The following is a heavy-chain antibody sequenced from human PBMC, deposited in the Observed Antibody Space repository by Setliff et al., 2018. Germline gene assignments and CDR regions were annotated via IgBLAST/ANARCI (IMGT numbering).Heavy chain of an antibody. J-gene: IGHJ4*02. CDR1: DASVTSFDYY. CDR2: ISHGVST. D-gene: IGHD2-2*01. Sequence: SETLSLTCAVSDASVTSFDYYWSWIRQPPGKGLEYIGHISHGVSTSYSPSLKSRLSISADTSKNQFSLKLTSVTAADTAVYYCARTHCTTTSCFYFHYWGQGTVVTVSS. V-gene: IGHV4-30-4*01. CDR3: ARTHCTTTSCFYFHY.